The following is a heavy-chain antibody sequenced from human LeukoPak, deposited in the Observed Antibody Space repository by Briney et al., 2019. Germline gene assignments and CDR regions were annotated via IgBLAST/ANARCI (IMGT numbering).Heavy chain of an antibody. CDR3: TTGGGYDYGALQGFDY. Sequence: GGSLRLSCAASGFTFNNYWMSWVRQAPGKGLEWVGRIKSKTDGGTTDYAAPVKGRFTISRDDSKNTLYLQMNRLITEDTAVYYCTTGGGYDYGALQGFDYWGQGTLVTVSS. V-gene: IGHV3-15*01. CDR2: IKSKTDGGTT. CDR1: GFTFNNYW. D-gene: IGHD5-12*01. J-gene: IGHJ4*02.